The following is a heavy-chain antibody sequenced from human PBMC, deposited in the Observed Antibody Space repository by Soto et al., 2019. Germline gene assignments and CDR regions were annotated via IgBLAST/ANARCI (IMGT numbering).Heavy chain of an antibody. J-gene: IGHJ6*02. CDR3: ARDHWGAAAGTLREYYYYGMDV. D-gene: IGHD6-13*01. CDR2: IGYDGSNK. CDR1: GFTFSSYG. Sequence: QVQLVESGGGVVQPGRSLRLSCAASGFTFSSYGMHWVRQAPGKGLEWVAVIGYDGSNKYYADSVKGRFTISRDNSKNTLYLQMNSLRAEDTAVYYCARDHWGAAAGTLREYYYYGMDVWGQGTTVTVSS. V-gene: IGHV3-33*01.